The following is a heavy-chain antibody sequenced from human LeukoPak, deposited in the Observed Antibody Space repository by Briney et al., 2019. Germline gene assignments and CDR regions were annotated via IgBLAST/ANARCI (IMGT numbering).Heavy chain of an antibody. J-gene: IGHJ6*04. V-gene: IGHV3-74*01. CDR2: INRDGSST. CDR3: AELGITMIGGV. D-gene: IGHD3-10*02. CDR1: GFTFSNYW. Sequence: GGSLRLSCAASGFTFSNYWMHWVRQAPGKGLVWVSHINRDGSSTSYADSVKGRFTISRDNAKNTLYLQMNSLRAEDTAVYYCAELGITMIGGVWGKGTTVTISS.